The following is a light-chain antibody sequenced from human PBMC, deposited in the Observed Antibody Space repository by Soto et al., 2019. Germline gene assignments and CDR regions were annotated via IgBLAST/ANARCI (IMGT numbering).Light chain of an antibody. J-gene: IGKJ1*01. Sequence: EIVMTQSPATLSVSPGERATLSCRASQSVSGDLAWFQQKPGQAPRLLIYGSSTRATGIPARISGSGSGTEFTLTISSLQSEDFAVYYCQQYKNWPWTFGQGTKVEIK. CDR3: QQYKNWPWT. CDR2: GSS. CDR1: QSVSGD. V-gene: IGKV3-15*01.